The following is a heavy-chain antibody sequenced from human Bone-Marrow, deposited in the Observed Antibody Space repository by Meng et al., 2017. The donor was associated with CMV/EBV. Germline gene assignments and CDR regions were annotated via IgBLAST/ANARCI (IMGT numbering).Heavy chain of an antibody. CDR1: GFTFNIYA. V-gene: IGHV3-23*01. CDR3: AKDPLYCSSTSCFSPYYYYGMDV. J-gene: IGHJ6*02. Sequence: GGSLRLSCAASGFTFNIYAMNWVRQAPGKGLEWVSAISGSGDATYYADSVRGRFTISRDNSKNTLYLQMNSLRAEDTAVYYCAKDPLYCSSTSCFSPYYYYGMDVWGQGTTVTVSS. D-gene: IGHD2-2*01. CDR2: ISGSGDAT.